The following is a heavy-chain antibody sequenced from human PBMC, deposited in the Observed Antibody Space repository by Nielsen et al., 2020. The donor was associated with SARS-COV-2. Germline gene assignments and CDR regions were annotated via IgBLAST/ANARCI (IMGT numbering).Heavy chain of an antibody. V-gene: IGHV1-18*01. J-gene: IGHJ5*02. CDR3: ARDEYNYGYNWFDP. CDR1: GYRFTDYG. Sequence: ASVKVSCKASGYRFTDYGITWVRQAPGQGLEWMGWNSAYNGNTRYAEKFQGRVSMTTDRFTSTAYMDLSRLRSDDTAVYYCARDEYNYGYNWFDPWGQGTLVTVSS. CDR2: NSAYNGNT. D-gene: IGHD5-18*01.